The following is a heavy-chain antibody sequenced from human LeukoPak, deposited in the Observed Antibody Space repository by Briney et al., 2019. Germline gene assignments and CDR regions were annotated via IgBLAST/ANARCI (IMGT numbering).Heavy chain of an antibody. J-gene: IGHJ4*02. CDR1: GFTFSSYS. D-gene: IGHD7-27*01. V-gene: IGHV3-21*01. CDR2: ISSSSSYI. CDR3: ARIATWEAGIDY. Sequence: GSLRLSCAASGFTFSSYSMNWVRQAPGKGLEWVSSISSSSSYIYYADSVKGRFTISRDNAKNSLYLQMNSLRAEDTAVYYCARIATWEAGIDYWGQGTLVTVSS.